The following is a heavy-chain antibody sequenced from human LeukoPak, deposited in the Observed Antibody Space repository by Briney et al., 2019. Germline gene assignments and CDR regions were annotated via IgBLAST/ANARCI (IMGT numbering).Heavy chain of an antibody. Sequence: GGSLRLSCAASGFTFSSYGMHWVRQAPGKGLEWVAVISYDGSNKYYADSVKGRFTISRDNSENTLYLQMNSLRAEDTAVYYCAKDLGATTRGYYFDYWGQGTLVTVSS. CDR3: AKDLGATTRGYYFDY. CDR1: GFTFSSYG. V-gene: IGHV3-30*18. CDR2: ISYDGSNK. D-gene: IGHD1-26*01. J-gene: IGHJ4*02.